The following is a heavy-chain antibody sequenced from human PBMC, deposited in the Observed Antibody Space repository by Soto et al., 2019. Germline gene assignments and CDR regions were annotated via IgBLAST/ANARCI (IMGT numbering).Heavy chain of an antibody. V-gene: IGHV3-21*01. CDR2: ISSSSSYI. D-gene: IGHD5-12*01. CDR1: GFTFSSYS. CDR3: ARDTSGYDDVGY. Sequence: EVQLVESGGGLVKPGGSLRLSCAASGFTFSSYSMNWVRQAPGKGLEWVSSISSSSSYIYYADSVKGRFTISRDKAKNSLYLQMNSLRAEDTAVYYCARDTSGYDDVGYWGQGTLVTVSS. J-gene: IGHJ4*02.